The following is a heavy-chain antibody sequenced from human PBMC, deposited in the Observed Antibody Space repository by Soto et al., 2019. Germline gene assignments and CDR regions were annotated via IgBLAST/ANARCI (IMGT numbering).Heavy chain of an antibody. CDR3: ARRHLAVAVSPWFDP. D-gene: IGHD6-19*01. J-gene: IGHJ5*02. CDR1: GLSITDSEMG. Sequence: QVTLKESGPVLVKPTETLTLICTVSGLSITDSEMGVSWIRQPPGQPLEWLAHIDSSGEKSHRTCLKSRLAISKDTSKSHIVLTMTNMDPADTATYYCARRHLAVAVSPWFDPWGQGIPVTVSS. V-gene: IGHV2-26*01. CDR2: IDSSGEK.